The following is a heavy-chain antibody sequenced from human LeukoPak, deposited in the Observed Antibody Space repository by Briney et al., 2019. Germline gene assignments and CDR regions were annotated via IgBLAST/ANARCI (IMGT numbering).Heavy chain of an antibody. D-gene: IGHD6-13*01. J-gene: IGHJ4*02. V-gene: IGHV6-1*01. CDR1: GDGVSSNSAA. CDR2: TYYRSKWYN. Sequence: SQTLSLTCAISGDGVSSNSAAWNWLRQSPSRGLEWLGRTYYRSKWYNDYAVSVKSRITINPDTSKNQFSLQLNSVTPEDTAVYYCAREGAIAAAGTNLDYWGQGTLVTVSS. CDR3: AREGAIAAAGTNLDY.